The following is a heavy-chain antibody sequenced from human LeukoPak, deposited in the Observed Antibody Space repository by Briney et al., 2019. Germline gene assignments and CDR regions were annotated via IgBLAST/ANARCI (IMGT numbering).Heavy chain of an antibody. CDR3: ARAWRGSSGWHPFDS. V-gene: IGHV4-39*07. CDR2: IYYSGST. CDR1: GGSIRSSSYY. D-gene: IGHD6-19*01. Sequence: SETLSLTCTVSGGSIRSSSYYWGWIRQPPGKGLEWIGSIYYSGSTNYNPSLESRFTISVDTSKNQFSLKVTSVTAADTAVYYCARAWRGSSGWHPFDSWGQGTLVTVSS. J-gene: IGHJ4*02.